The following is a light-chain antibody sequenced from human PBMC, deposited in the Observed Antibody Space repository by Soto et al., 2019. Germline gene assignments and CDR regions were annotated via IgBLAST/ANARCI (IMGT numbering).Light chain of an antibody. CDR1: QSVGVD. V-gene: IGKV3-11*01. Sequence: EIVLTQSPATLSLSPGERATLSCRTSQSVGVDLSWYQQRPGQAPRLLIYGAFNRATGISARFSGSGSGTEFTLTISSLVPEDFAVYYCQQRFSGLSFGGGTEVEIK. CDR3: QQRFSGLS. CDR2: GAF. J-gene: IGKJ4*01.